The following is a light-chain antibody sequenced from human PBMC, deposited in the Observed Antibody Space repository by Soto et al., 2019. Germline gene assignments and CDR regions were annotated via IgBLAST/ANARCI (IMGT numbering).Light chain of an antibody. CDR1: QSVSSSY. J-gene: IGKJ2*01. CDR2: GAS. CDR3: QQYGSSPPSYT. Sequence: EIVLTHSPGTLSLSPGERATLSCRASQSVSSSYLAWYQQKPGQAPRLLIYGASSRATGIPDRFSGSGSGTDFTLTISRLEPEDFAVYYCQQYGSSPPSYTFGQGNKLEIK. V-gene: IGKV3-20*01.